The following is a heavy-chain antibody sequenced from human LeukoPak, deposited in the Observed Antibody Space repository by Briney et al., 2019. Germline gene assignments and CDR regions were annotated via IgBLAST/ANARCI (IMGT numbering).Heavy chain of an antibody. CDR3: TTDTPRYYYGSGSSLWY. CDR2: ISSSSSYI. V-gene: IGHV3-21*01. Sequence: PGGSLRLSCSASGFTFSNYNMNWVRQAPGKGLEWVSSISSSSSYIYYADSVKGRFTISRDNAKNSLYLQMSSLRAEDTAVYYCTTDTPRYYYGSGSSLWYWGQGTLVTVSS. CDR1: GFTFSNYN. J-gene: IGHJ4*02. D-gene: IGHD3-10*01.